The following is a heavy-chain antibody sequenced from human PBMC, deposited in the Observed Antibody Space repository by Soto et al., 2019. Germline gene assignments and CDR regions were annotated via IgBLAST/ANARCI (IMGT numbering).Heavy chain of an antibody. CDR1: GFTFDTYA. V-gene: IGHV3-23*01. J-gene: IGHJ3*02. Sequence: EVQLLESGGGVVQPGGSLRLSCAASGFTFDTYAMTWVRQAPGKGLEWVSIISHISGGDADRYYTDSVKGRFTISRDDSKNTVYLQMNSLRDEDTAVYYRAKGKRAQPPTDAFDMWGQGTLVTVSS. CDR3: AKGKRAQPPTDAFDM. CDR2: ISGGDADR.